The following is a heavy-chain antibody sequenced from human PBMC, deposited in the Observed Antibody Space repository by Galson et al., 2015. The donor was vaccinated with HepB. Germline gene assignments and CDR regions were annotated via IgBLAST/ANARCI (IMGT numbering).Heavy chain of an antibody. CDR2: ISSSSSYI. Sequence: SLRLSCAASGFTFSSYSMNWVRQAPGKGLEWVSSISSSSSYIYYADSVKGRFTISRDNAKNSLYLQMNSLRAEDTAVYYCARVVTYWGLRPHNYNDYWGQGTLVTVSS. CDR1: GFTFSSYS. D-gene: IGHD5-12*01. CDR3: ARVVTYWGLRPHNYNDY. V-gene: IGHV3-21*01. J-gene: IGHJ4*02.